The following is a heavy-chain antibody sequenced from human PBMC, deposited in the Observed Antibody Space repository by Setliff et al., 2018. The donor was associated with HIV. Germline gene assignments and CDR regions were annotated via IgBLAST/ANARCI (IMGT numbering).Heavy chain of an antibody. CDR1: GGSISSNDYY. CDR3: ARPQRGGGGGSRFDS. Sequence: SETLSLTCTVSGGSISSNDYYWGWIRQPPGRGLEWIGNFHYSGTTYYNPSLKSRVTISVDRSKNQFSLKMNSMTAADTGVYFCARPQRGGGGGSRFDSWGQGILVTVPQ. J-gene: IGHJ4*02. V-gene: IGHV4-39*01. D-gene: IGHD3-16*01. CDR2: FHYSGTT.